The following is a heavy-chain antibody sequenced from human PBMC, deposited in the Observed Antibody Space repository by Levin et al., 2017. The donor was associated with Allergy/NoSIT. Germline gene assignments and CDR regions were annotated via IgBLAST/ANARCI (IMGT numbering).Heavy chain of an antibody. V-gene: IGHV3-23*01. J-gene: IGHJ5*02. Sequence: GESLKISCATSGFTFTDYAMTWVRQAPGKGLQWVSSISVGGGNTFYADSVKGRFAISRDNSKNTLYLQMNGLRGDDTAIYYCAKYWALGSSSSASWFDPWGQGTLVTVSS. CDR1: GFTFTDYA. CDR3: AKYWALGSSSSASWFDP. CDR2: ISVGGGNT. D-gene: IGHD3-10*01.